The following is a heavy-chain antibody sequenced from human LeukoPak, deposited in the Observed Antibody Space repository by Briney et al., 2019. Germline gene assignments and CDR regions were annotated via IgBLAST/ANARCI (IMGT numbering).Heavy chain of an antibody. J-gene: IGHJ3*02. V-gene: IGHV1-46*01. D-gene: IGHD3-22*01. Sequence: GASVKVSCKASGYAFTSYYMHWVRQAPGQGLEWMGIINPSGGSTSYAQKFQGRVTMTRDTSTSTVYMELSSLRSEDTAVYYCARAYYFDSSGYYYDAFDIWGQGTMVTVSS. CDR1: GYAFTSYY. CDR2: INPSGGST. CDR3: ARAYYFDSSGYYYDAFDI.